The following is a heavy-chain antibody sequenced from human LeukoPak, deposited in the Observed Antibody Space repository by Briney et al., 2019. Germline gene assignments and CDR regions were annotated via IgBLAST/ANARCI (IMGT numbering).Heavy chain of an antibody. Sequence: GASVKVSCKASGGTFSIYAISWVRQAPGQGLEWMGGIIPIFGTANYAQKFQGRVTITADESTSTAYMELSSLRSGDTAVYYCARGRSGQQLVDWGQGTLVTVSS. CDR3: ARGRSGQQLVD. CDR2: IIPIFGTA. J-gene: IGHJ4*02. CDR1: GGTFSIYA. V-gene: IGHV1-69*13. D-gene: IGHD6-13*01.